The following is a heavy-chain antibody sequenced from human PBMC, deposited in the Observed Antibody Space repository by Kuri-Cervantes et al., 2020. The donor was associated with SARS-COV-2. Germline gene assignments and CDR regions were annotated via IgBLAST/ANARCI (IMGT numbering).Heavy chain of an antibody. J-gene: IGHJ6*02. CDR3: ARDLGILTGYYSHYYYYYGMDV. CDR1: GFTFSTYA. V-gene: IGHV3-30-3*01. Sequence: GGSLRLSCAASGFTFSTYAITWVRRAPGKGLEWVAVISYDGNNEYYAESVRGRFTISRDNSKNSLYLQMNSLRAEDTAVYYCARDLGILTGYYSHYYYYYGMDVWGQGTTVTVSS. D-gene: IGHD3-9*01. CDR2: ISYDGNNE.